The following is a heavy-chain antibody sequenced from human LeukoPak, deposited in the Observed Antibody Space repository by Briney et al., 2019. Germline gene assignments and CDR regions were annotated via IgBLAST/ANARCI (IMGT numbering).Heavy chain of an antibody. V-gene: IGHV5-51*01. J-gene: IGHJ4*02. CDR2: IYDT. Sequence: GESLKISCKGSGYSFTSYWIGWVRQMPGKGLEWMGIIYDTRYSPSFQGRVTISADKSISTAYLQWSSLKASDTAMYYCARHYGDFPRYYFDYWGQGTLVTVSS. CDR3: ARHYGDFPRYYFDY. D-gene: IGHD4-17*01. CDR1: GYSFTSYW.